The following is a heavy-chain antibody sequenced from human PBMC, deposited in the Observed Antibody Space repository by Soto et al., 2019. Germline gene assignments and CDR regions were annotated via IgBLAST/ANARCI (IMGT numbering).Heavy chain of an antibody. CDR3: AKELAHYDSSGPQPRIYYYYGVDV. V-gene: IGHV3-30*18. J-gene: IGHJ6*02. CDR2: ISYDGSNK. D-gene: IGHD3-22*01. CDR1: RFTFNNYG. Sequence: QVQLVESGGGVVQPGRSLRLSCAASRFTFNNYGMHWVRQAPGKGLEWVAVISYDGSNKYYADSVKGRFTISRDSSKNTLYLQMNSLRAEDTAVYYCAKELAHYDSSGPQPRIYYYYGVDVWGQGTTVTVSS.